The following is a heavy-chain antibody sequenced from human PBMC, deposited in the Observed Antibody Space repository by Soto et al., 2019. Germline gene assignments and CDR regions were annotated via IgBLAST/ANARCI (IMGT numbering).Heavy chain of an antibody. D-gene: IGHD4-17*01. CDR2: ISGSGGST. J-gene: IGHJ6*03. CDR1: GFTFSSYA. V-gene: IGHV3-23*01. CDR3: AKDCFDGDPAVSCYYYMDV. Sequence: EVQLLESGGGLVQPGGPLRLSCAASGFTFSSYAMSWVRQAPGKGLEWVSAISGSGGSTYYADSVKGRFTISRDNSKNTLYLQMNSLRAEDTAVYYCAKDCFDGDPAVSCYYYMDVWGKGTTVTVSS.